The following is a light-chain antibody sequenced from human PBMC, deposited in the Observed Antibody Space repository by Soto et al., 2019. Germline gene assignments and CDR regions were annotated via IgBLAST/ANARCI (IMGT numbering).Light chain of an antibody. V-gene: IGLV2-23*02. Sequence: QSALTQPASVSGSPGQSITISCTGTSSEVGRDNLVSWYQQHPGKAPKLMIYEVSKRPSGVSNRFSGSKSRKTASLTISALQAEDEADYYCCSYAGSSTSLVFGTGTRSPS. CDR1: SSEVGRDNL. J-gene: IGLJ1*01. CDR3: CSYAGSSTSLV. CDR2: EVS.